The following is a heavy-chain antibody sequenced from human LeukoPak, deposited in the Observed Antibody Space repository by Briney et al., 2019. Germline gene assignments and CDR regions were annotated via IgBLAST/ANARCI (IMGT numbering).Heavy chain of an antibody. CDR2: ISGSGGSK. D-gene: IGHD2-21*01. Sequence: PGGSLSLSCAASGFTFSRYAMSWVRQAPGKGLEWVSAISGSGGSKYYADSVKGRFTISRDNSKNTLYLQMNSLRAEDTAVYYCAKSPPVVVIADAFDIWGQGTMVTVSS. CDR3: AKSPPVVVIADAFDI. J-gene: IGHJ3*02. V-gene: IGHV3-23*01. CDR1: GFTFSRYA.